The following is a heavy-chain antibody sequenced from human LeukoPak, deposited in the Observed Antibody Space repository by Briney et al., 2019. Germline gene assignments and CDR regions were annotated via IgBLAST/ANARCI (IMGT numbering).Heavy chain of an antibody. CDR2: ISPSGDST. CDR1: GFTFSTYA. V-gene: IGHV3-23*01. J-gene: IGHJ5*01. Sequence: PGGSLRLSCAASGFTFSTYAMYWVRQAPGKGLDWVSAISPSGDSTNYADSVKGRFTISRDNSRNTHYLQMNSVRGEDTAIYYCAKSLGAPSTMSWLWDSWGHGTLGT. CDR3: AKSLGAPSTMSWLWDS. D-gene: IGHD2-2*01.